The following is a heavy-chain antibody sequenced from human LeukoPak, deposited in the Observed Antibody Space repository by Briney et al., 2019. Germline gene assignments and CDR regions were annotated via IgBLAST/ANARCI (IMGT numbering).Heavy chain of an antibody. CDR2: ISAGGDRT. V-gene: IGHV3-23*01. J-gene: IGHJ4*02. CDR3: ASSYYDILTGYYSDY. CDR1: GFRFNSYG. D-gene: IGHD3-9*01. Sequence: GGSLRLSCAASGFRFNSYGMTWVRLAPGKGLEWVSAISAGGDRTYYADAVKGRFTISRDNAKNSLYLQMNSLRAEDTAVYYCASSYYDILTGYYSDYWGQGTLVTVSS.